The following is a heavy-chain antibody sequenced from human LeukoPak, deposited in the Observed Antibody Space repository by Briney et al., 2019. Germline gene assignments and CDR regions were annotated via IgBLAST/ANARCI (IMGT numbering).Heavy chain of an antibody. J-gene: IGHJ4*02. D-gene: IGHD2-8*01. CDR3: AKVILTHPSRRGVFDY. V-gene: IGHV3-23*01. CDR1: GFTFSSYS. Sequence: PGGSLRLSCAASGFTFSSYSMNWVRQAPGKGLEWVSAISGSGGSTYYADSVKGRFTISRDNSKNTLYLQMNSLRAEDTAVYYCAKVILTHPSRRGVFDYWGQGTLVTVSS. CDR2: ISGSGGST.